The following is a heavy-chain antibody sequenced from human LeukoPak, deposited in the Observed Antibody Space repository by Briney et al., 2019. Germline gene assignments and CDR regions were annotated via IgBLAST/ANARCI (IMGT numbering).Heavy chain of an antibody. Sequence: ASVKVSCKASGYTFTSYYMHWVRLAPGQGLEWMGIINPSGGSTSYAQKFQGRVTMTGDTSTSTVYMELSSLRSEDTAVYYCARDGSFIQSGEFDFDYWGQGTLVTVSS. V-gene: IGHV1-46*01. D-gene: IGHD3-10*01. CDR2: INPSGGST. J-gene: IGHJ4*02. CDR3: ARDGSFIQSGEFDFDY. CDR1: GYTFTSYY.